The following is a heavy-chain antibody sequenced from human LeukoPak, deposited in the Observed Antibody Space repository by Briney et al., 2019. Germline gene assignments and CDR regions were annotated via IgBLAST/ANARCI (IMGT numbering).Heavy chain of an antibody. D-gene: IGHD1-1*01. V-gene: IGHV3-21*01. CDR3: ARDVERLAQMPYYFDY. Sequence: GGSLRLSCAASGFTFSSYSMNWVRQAPGKGLEWVSSISSSSSYVYYADSVKGRFTISRDNAKNSLYLQMNSLRAEDTAVYYCARDVERLAQMPYYFDYWGQGTLVTVSS. CDR2: ISSSSSYV. CDR1: GFTFSSYS. J-gene: IGHJ4*02.